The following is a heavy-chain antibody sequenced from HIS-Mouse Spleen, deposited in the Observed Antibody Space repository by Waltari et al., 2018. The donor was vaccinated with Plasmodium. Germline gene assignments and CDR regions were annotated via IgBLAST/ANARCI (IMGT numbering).Heavy chain of an antibody. Sequence: QVQLQESGPGLVKPSETLSLTCTVSGYSISSGYYWGWIRQPPGKGLGWIGSIYHSGSTYYNPSLKSRVTISVDTSKNQFSLKLSSVTAADTAVYYCARDDLGYWGQGTLVTVSS. CDR2: IYHSGST. CDR1: GYSISSGYY. CDR3: ARDDLGY. J-gene: IGHJ4*02. V-gene: IGHV4-38-2*02.